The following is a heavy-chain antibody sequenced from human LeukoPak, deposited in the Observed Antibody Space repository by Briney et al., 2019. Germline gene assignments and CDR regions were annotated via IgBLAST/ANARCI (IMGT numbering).Heavy chain of an antibody. CDR2: IYYSGST. CDR3: ARAEHSSSWSTPADY. J-gene: IGHJ4*02. CDR1: GGSISSYY. Sequence: SETLSLTCTVSGGSISSYYWSWIRQPPGKGLEWIGYIYYSGSTNYNPSLKSRVTISVDTSKNQFSLKLSSVTAADTAVYYCARAEHSSSWSTPADYWGQGTLVTVSS. V-gene: IGHV4-59*01. D-gene: IGHD6-13*01.